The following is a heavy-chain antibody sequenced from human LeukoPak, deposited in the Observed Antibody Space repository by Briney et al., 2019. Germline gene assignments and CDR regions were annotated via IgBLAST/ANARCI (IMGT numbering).Heavy chain of an antibody. CDR1: GGSFSGYY. CDR2: INPSGST. D-gene: IGHD2-21*02. V-gene: IGHV4-34*01. Sequence: SETLSLTCAVYGGSFSGYYWSWIRQPPGKGLEWIGEINPSGSTNYNPSLKSRVTISGDTSKNQFSLKLTSVTAADTAVYHCARRGLLPFDYWGQGTLVTVSS. CDR3: ARRGLLPFDY. J-gene: IGHJ4*02.